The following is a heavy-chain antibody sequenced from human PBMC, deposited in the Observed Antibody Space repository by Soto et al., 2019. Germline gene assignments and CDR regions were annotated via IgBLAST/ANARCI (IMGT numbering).Heavy chain of an antibody. CDR1: GGSISSYY. J-gene: IGHJ4*02. CDR2: IYYRGST. CDR3: ARLRLGGYCSGGSCSDY. Sequence: QVQLQESGPGLVKPSETLSLTCTVSGGSISSYYWSWIRQPPGKGLEWIGYIYYRGSTNYNPSLKSRVTISVDTSKTQFSLRLSSVTAADTAVYYCARLRLGGYCSGGSCSDYWGQGTLVTVSS. D-gene: IGHD2-15*01. V-gene: IGHV4-59*08.